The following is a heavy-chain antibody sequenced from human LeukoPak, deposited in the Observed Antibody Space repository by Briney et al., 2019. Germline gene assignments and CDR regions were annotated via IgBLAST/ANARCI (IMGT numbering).Heavy chain of an antibody. D-gene: IGHD5-18*01. Sequence: GGSLRLSCAASGFTFSDHYMDWVRQAPGKGLEWVGRTRNKANSYTTEYAASVKGRFTISRDDSKNSLYLQMNSLKTEDTAVYYCARGRGYSYGYEGGYYFDYWGQGTPVTVSS. J-gene: IGHJ4*02. CDR2: TRNKANSYTT. CDR3: ARGRGYSYGYEGGYYFDY. V-gene: IGHV3-72*01. CDR1: GFTFSDHY.